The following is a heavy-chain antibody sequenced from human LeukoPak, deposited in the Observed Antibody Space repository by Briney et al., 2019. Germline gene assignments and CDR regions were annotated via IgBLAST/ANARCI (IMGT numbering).Heavy chain of an antibody. V-gene: IGHV1-69*13. J-gene: IGHJ6*02. CDR2: IIPILGTA. CDR3: ARDYYGSGTDGMDV. CDR1: GGTFSSYA. D-gene: IGHD3-10*01. Sequence: GASVKVSCKASGGTFSSYAISWVRQAPGQGLEWMGGIIPILGTANYAQKFQGRVTITADESTSTAYMELSSLRSEDTAVYYCARDYYGSGTDGMDVWGQGTTVTVSS.